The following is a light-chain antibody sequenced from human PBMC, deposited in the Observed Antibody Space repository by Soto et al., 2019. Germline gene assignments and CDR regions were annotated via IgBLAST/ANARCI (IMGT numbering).Light chain of an antibody. CDR2: GTF. J-gene: IGKJ3*01. CDR3: QHLNNYPPFT. V-gene: IGKV1-5*01. Sequence: DIQMTQSPSTLSASVGDGVTITCRASQNISVWLAWYQQRPGKAPKLLISGTFTLQSGVPSRFNGSGSGTDFTLTISRLQPEDFATYYCQHLNNYPPFTFGPGTKVDLE. CDR1: QNISVW.